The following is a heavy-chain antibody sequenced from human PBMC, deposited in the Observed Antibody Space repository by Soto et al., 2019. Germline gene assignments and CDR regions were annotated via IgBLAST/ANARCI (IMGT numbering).Heavy chain of an antibody. CDR2: IYYSGST. CDR1: GGSISSYY. D-gene: IGHD6-13*01. CDR3: ASGIALYVIDSPFFAFDI. J-gene: IGHJ3*02. Sequence: PSETLSLTCTVSGGSISSYYWSWIRQPPGKGLEWIGYIYYSGSTNYNPSLKSRVTISVDTSKNQFSLKLSSVTAADTAVYYCASGIALYVIDSPFFAFDICGQESMVPVSS. V-gene: IGHV4-59*01.